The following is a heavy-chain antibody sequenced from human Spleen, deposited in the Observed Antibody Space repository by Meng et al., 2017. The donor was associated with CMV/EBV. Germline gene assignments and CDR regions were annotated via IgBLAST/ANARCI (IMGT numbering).Heavy chain of an antibody. V-gene: IGHV3-20*04. CDR3: AKDSSSRGPFDY. CDR2: INWDGGST. J-gene: IGHJ4*02. D-gene: IGHD6-13*01. CDR1: GFNFENFG. Sequence: GESLKISCAASGFNFENFGMSWVRQAPGKGLQWVSGINWDGGSTGYADSVKGRFTISGDNSKNTLYLQMNSLRAEDTAVFYCAKDSSSRGPFDYWGQGTLVTVSS.